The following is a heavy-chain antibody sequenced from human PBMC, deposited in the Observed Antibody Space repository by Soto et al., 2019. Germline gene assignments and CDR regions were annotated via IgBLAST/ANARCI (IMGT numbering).Heavy chain of an antibody. J-gene: IGHJ6*02. V-gene: IGHV4-34*01. CDR3: AHSSWYRYYFDAMDV. CDR2: MNHSGSI. CDR1: GGSFSGYY. Sequence: QVQLQQWGAGLLKPSETLSLTCAVYGGSFSGYYWSWIRQPPGKGLEWIGEMNHSGSINYNPSLKSRVTISAERSKNQFSLKVNSVTAADTAVYYCAHSSWYRYYFDAMDVWGQGTTVTVSS. D-gene: IGHD6-13*01.